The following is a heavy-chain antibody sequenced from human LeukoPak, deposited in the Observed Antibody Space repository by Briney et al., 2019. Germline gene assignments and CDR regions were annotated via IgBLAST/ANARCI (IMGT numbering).Heavy chain of an antibody. CDR1: GGSVSSYY. V-gene: IGHV4-4*07. CDR3: ASMEVAGTGRDY. CDR2: IYTSGST. D-gene: IGHD6-19*01. Sequence: SETLSLTCTVSGGSVSSYYWSWIRQPAGKGLEWIGRIYTSGSTNYNPSLKSRVTMSVDTSKNQFSLKLSSVTAADTAVYYCASMEVAGTGRDYWGQGTLVTVSS. J-gene: IGHJ4*02.